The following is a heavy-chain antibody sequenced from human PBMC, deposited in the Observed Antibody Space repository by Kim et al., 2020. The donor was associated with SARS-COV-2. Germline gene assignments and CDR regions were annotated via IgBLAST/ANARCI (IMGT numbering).Heavy chain of an antibody. Sequence: ASVKVSCKASGYTFTSYAMHWVRQAPGQRLEWMGWINAGNGNTKYSQKFQGRVTITRDTSASTAYMELSSLRSEDTAVYYCARDSGGYEYYFDYWGQGTLVTVSS. CDR1: GYTFTSYA. CDR2: INAGNGNT. J-gene: IGHJ4*02. CDR3: ARDSGGYEYYFDY. V-gene: IGHV1-3*01. D-gene: IGHD5-12*01.